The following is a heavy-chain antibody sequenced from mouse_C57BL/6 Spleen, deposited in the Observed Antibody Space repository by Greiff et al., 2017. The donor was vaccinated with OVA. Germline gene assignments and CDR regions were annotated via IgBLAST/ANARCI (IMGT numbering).Heavy chain of an antibody. J-gene: IGHJ1*03. CDR3: ARWDYGSRWGYFDV. CDR2: ISSGSSTI. D-gene: IGHD1-1*01. Sequence: EVKLVESGGGLVKPGGSLKLSCAASGFTFSDYGMHWVRQAPEKGLEWVAYISSGSSTIYYADTVKGRFTISRDNAKNTLFLQMTSLRSEDTAMYYCARWDYGSRWGYFDVWGTGTTVTVSS. V-gene: IGHV5-17*01. CDR1: GFTFSDYG.